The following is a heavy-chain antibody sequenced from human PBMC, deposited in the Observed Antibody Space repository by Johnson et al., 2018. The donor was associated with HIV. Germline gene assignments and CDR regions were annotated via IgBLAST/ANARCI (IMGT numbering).Heavy chain of an antibody. D-gene: IGHD2-15*01. CDR1: GFTFDDYA. V-gene: IGHV3-9*01. J-gene: IGHJ3*01. Sequence: VQLVESGGGLVQPGRSMRLSCAASGFTFDDYAMHWVRQAPGKGLEWVSGISWNGGSIGYADSVKGRFTISRDNAKSSLFLQMNSLRGEDTALYYCTTDLPYCSGHDCYNAYDLWGQGTMVIVSS. CDR3: TTDLPYCSGHDCYNAYDL. CDR2: ISWNGGSI.